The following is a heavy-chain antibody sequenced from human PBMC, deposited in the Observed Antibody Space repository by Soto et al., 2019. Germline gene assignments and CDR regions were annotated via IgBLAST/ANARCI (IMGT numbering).Heavy chain of an antibody. V-gene: IGHV4-39*01. Sequence: QLQLQESGPGLVKPSETLSLTCTVSGGSISSSSYYWGWIRQPPGKGLEWIGSIYYSGSTYYNPSLKSRVTISVDTSKNQFSLKLSSVTAADTAVYYCATRPVGGILTGYYGLDIWGQGTMVTVSS. J-gene: IGHJ3*02. CDR1: GGSISSSSYY. D-gene: IGHD3-9*01. CDR2: IYYSGST. CDR3: ATRPVGGILTGYYGLDI.